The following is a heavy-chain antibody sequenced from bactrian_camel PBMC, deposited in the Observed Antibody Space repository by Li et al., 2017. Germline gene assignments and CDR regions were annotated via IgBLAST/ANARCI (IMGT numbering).Heavy chain of an antibody. D-gene: IGHD2*01. CDR2: ISADGRT. Sequence: HVQLVESGGDTVQAGGSLRLSCAISRFTISDHCMGWVRQAPGKQREGVAAISADGRTSYATDVKGRFTVSKDNAKNTLYLHIDNLKPEDSAMYYCAANTARPLGPTPYCYTAYNYYGQGTQVTVSS. J-gene: IGHJ4*01. CDR1: RFTISDHC. V-gene: IGHV3S55*01. CDR3: AANTARPLGPTPYCYTAYNY.